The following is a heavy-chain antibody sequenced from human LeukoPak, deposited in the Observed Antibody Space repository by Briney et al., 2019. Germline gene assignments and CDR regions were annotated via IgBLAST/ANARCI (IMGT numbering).Heavy chain of an antibody. V-gene: IGHV3-23*01. J-gene: IGHJ4*02. D-gene: IGHD3-9*01. CDR2: ISGSGGRT. Sequence: GGSMRLSCAASGFTFSSYAMSWVRQAPGKGLEWVSAISGSGGRTYYADSVKGRFTISRDNSKNTLYLQMNSLRAEDTAVYYCAKDPNFRGILTGSSDHFDYWGQGTLVTVSS. CDR1: GFTFSSYA. CDR3: AKDPNFRGILTGSSDHFDY.